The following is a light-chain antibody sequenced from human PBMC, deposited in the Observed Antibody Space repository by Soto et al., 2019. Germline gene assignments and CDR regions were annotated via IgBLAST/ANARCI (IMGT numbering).Light chain of an antibody. V-gene: IGKV3-15*01. J-gene: IGKJ1*01. CDR3: QQYSNWPWT. Sequence: EIVLTQSPATLSVSPGERAALSCRASQSVSNNLAWYQQKPGQAPRLLIYGASTRATGIPARFSGSGSGTEFTLTISSLQSEDFAVYYCQQYSNWPWTFGQGTKVDI. CDR2: GAS. CDR1: QSVSNN.